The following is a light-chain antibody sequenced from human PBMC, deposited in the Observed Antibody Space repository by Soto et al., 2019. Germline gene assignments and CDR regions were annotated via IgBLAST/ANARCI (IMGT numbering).Light chain of an antibody. V-gene: IGKV3-11*01. CDR1: QSVNSQ. J-gene: IGKJ4*01. CDR3: QQRWSWPLT. Sequence: EIVLTQSPATLSLSPGERATLSCRASQSVNSQLAWYQQKPGQAPRLLIYDAFNRATGIPARFSGSETGTDFTLTISRLEPEDSAVYYCQQRWSWPLTFGGGTKVEIK. CDR2: DAF.